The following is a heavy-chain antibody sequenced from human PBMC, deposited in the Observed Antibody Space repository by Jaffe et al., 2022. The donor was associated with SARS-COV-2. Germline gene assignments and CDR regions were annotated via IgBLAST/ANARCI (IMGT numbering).Heavy chain of an antibody. V-gene: IGHV3-33*01. J-gene: IGHJ4*02. CDR2: IWYDGSNK. CDR3: ARGVRWVDGYYFDY. Sequence: QVQLVESGGGVVQPGRSLRLSCAASGFTFSSYGMHWVRQAPGKGLEWVAVIWYDGSNKYYADSVKGRFTISRDNSKNTLYLQMNSLRAEDTAVYYCARGVRWVDGYYFDYWGQGTLVTVSS. CDR1: GFTFSSYG. D-gene: IGHD2-15*01.